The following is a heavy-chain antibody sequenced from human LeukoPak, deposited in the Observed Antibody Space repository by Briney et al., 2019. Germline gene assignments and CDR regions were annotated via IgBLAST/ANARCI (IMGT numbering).Heavy chain of an antibody. J-gene: IGHJ2*01. CDR2: FYTDGNA. CDR1: GFAVSSSY. Sequence: GGSLRLSCAASGFAVSSSYMSWVRQAPGKGLEWVSFFYTDGNAYYANSVRGRFTVSRDNSKNTLYLQMNSLRDEDTAVYYCARAYRNWYFDLWGRAPWSLSPQ. CDR3: ARAYRNWYFDL. D-gene: IGHD3-16*02. V-gene: IGHV3-66*01.